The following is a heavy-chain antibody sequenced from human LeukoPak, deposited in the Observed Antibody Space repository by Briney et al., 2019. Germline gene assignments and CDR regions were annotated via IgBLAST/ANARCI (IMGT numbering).Heavy chain of an antibody. CDR3: ARALVGATTAFWFDP. J-gene: IGHJ5*02. V-gene: IGHV3-21*01. CDR2: ISSTSGYI. Sequence: PGGSLRLACAPSGLSFSSYTIHWVRQAPGKGLEWVSSISSTSGYIHYADSVKGRFSISRDNAKNLVHLEMDILRADDTAVYYCARALVGATTAFWFDPWGQGTLVTVSS. D-gene: IGHD1-26*01. CDR1: GLSFSSYT.